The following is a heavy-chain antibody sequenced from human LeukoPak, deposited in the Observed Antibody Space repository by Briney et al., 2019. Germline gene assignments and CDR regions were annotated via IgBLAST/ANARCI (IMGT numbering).Heavy chain of an antibody. J-gene: IGHJ5*02. CDR3: ARAGSGSYSYWFDP. D-gene: IGHD3-10*01. V-gene: IGHV1-69*06. CDR1: GYTFTSYG. Sequence: GASVKVSCKASGYTFTSYGISWVRQAPGQGLEWMAGIIPIFGTTNHAQKFLGRVTITADKSTSTAYMELSSLTSEDTAVYYCARAGSGSYSYWFDPWGQGTLVTVSS. CDR2: IIPIFGTT.